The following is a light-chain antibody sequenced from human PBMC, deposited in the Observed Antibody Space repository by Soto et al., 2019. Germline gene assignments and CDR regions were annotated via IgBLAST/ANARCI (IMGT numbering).Light chain of an antibody. CDR3: QQYNSYPRT. CDR1: QSICTW. J-gene: IGKJ1*01. V-gene: IGKV1-5*03. CDR2: KAS. Sequence: DIQMTQSPSTLSASVGDRVTITCRASQSICTWLAWYQQKPGKAPKLLIYKASSLESGVPSRFRGSGSGTEVTLSISSLQPDDFATYYCQQYNSYPRTFGQGTKVEIK.